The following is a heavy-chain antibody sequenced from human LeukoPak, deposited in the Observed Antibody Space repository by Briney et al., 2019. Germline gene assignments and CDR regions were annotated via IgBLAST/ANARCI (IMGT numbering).Heavy chain of an antibody. J-gene: IGHJ3*01. D-gene: IGHD2-21*02. Sequence: SETLSLTCTVSGASVTSGGYFWTWIRQHPGKGLEWIGYISNSGTTAYNPSFKSRLFISLDTSKNQFSLRLSSVTAADTAVYYCARDVVVTSSPDAFDFWGQGTMVTVSS. CDR3: ARDVVVTSSPDAFDF. CDR2: ISNSGTT. V-gene: IGHV4-31*03. CDR1: GASVTSGGYF.